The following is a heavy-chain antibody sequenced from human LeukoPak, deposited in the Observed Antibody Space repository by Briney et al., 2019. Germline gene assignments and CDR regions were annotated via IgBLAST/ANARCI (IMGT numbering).Heavy chain of an antibody. J-gene: IGHJ4*02. D-gene: IGHD3-9*01. CDR2: IKQDGSEK. V-gene: IGHV3-7*03. Sequence: GGPLRLSCAASGFTFSSYWMSWVRQAPGKGLEWVANIKQDGSEKYYVDSVKGRFTISRDNAKNSLYLQMNSLRAEDTAVYYCARDPGLRYFDWTMSGYFDYWGQGTLVTVSS. CDR3: ARDPGLRYFDWTMSGYFDY. CDR1: GFTFSSYW.